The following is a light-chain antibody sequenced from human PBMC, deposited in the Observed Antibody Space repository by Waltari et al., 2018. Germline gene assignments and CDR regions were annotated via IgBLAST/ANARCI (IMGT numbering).Light chain of an antibody. CDR1: QSVGNF. V-gene: IGKV3-11*01. CDR3: QHRSKWPPLT. CDR2: DSS. Sequence: EIVLTQSQATLSLSPRERDTLSCRSSQSVGNFLAWYQLKPGQPPRLLIYDSSSRATGIPPRFSGSGSGTDFTLTISSLEPEDFAVYYCQHRSKWPPLTFGGGTKVEIK. J-gene: IGKJ4*01.